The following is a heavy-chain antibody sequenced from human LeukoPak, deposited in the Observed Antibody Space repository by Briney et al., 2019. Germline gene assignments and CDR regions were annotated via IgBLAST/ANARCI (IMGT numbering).Heavy chain of an antibody. Sequence: GGSLRLSCAASGFTFSSYWMHWVRQPPGKGLVWVSRIKSDGSSTSYADSVKGRFTISRDNAKNSLYLQMNSLRAEDTALYYCAKDHFEITFGGVIDVDYWGQGTLVTVSS. CDR1: GFTFSSYW. D-gene: IGHD3-16*02. V-gene: IGHV3-74*01. J-gene: IGHJ4*02. CDR2: IKSDGSST. CDR3: AKDHFEITFGGVIDVDY.